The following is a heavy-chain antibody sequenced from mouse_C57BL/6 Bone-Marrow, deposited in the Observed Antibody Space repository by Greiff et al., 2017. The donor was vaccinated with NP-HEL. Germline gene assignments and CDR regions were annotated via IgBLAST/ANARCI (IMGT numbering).Heavy chain of an antibody. CDR3: ARGITTPHYFDY. D-gene: IGHD1-1*01. CDR1: AYTFPSYW. V-gene: IGHV1-72*01. J-gene: IGHJ2*01. CDR2: IDPNSGGT. Sequence: QVQLQQPGAELVKPGASVTLPCKASAYTFPSYWMHWVKQRPGRGLEWIGRIDPNSGGTKYNEKFKSKATLTVDKPSSTAYMQLSSLTSEDSAVYYCARGITTPHYFDYWGQGTTLTVSS.